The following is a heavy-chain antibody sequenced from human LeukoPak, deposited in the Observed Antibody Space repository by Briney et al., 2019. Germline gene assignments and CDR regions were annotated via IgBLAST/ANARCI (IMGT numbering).Heavy chain of an antibody. J-gene: IGHJ4*02. Sequence: ASVKVSCKTSGFTFSAYGIAWMRQAPGHGPEWMGWISNHNGKTNYAQKFQDRITVTTETSTGTVSMELRSLKPDDTAIYYCTRGVALATAYYFDSWGRGTQVTVAS. D-gene: IGHD6-25*01. CDR3: TRGVALATAYYFDS. CDR1: GFTFSAYG. CDR2: ISNHNGKT. V-gene: IGHV1-18*04.